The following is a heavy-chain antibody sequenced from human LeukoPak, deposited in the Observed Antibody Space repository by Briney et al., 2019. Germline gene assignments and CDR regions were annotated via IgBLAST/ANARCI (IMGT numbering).Heavy chain of an antibody. D-gene: IGHD3-22*01. J-gene: IGHJ5*02. CDR2: ISSSSSTI. CDR3: AREGLPNYYDSREKWFDP. Sequence: NPGGSLRLSCAASGFTFSSYSMNWVRQAPGKGLEWVSYISSSSSTIYYADSVKGRFTISRDNAKNSLYLQMNSLRAEDTAEYYCAREGLPNYYDSREKWFDPWGQGTLVTVSS. V-gene: IGHV3-48*01. CDR1: GFTFSSYS.